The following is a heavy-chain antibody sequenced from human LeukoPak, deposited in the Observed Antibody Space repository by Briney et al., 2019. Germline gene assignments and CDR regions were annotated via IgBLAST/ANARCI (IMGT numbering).Heavy chain of an antibody. J-gene: IGHJ5*02. CDR3: ARDDTIYSYGYENWFDP. Sequence: TGGSLRLSCAASGFTFSSYGMHWVRQAPGKGLEWVAVIWYDGSNKYYADSVKGRFTISRDNSKNTPYLQMNSLRAEDTAVYYCARDDTIYSYGYENWFDPWGQGTLVTVSS. D-gene: IGHD5-18*01. V-gene: IGHV3-33*08. CDR2: IWYDGSNK. CDR1: GFTFSSYG.